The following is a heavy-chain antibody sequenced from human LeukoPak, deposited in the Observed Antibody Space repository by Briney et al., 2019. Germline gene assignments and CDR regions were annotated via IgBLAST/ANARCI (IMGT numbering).Heavy chain of an antibody. D-gene: IGHD3-10*01. Sequence: ASVKVSCTASGYTFTRYYMHWVRQAPGQGLEWMGWINPNSGGTNYAQKFQGRVTMTRDTSISTAYMELSRLRSDDTAVYYCARPRLWFGEGSWFDPWGQGTLVTVSS. CDR2: INPNSGGT. J-gene: IGHJ5*02. CDR3: ARPRLWFGEGSWFDP. CDR1: GYTFTRYY. V-gene: IGHV1-2*02.